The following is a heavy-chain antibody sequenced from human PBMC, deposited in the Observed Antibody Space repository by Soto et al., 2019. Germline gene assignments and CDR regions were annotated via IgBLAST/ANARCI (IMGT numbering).Heavy chain of an antibody. CDR2: LAPISGSP. D-gene: IGHD1-26*01. CDR3: ARIGVGSRR. J-gene: IGHJ3*01. CDR1: GDTFSHYV. V-gene: IGHV1-69*18. Sequence: VQMVQSGAEVKEPGSSVKVSCTNSGDTFSHYVMSWVRQAPGQGLEWMGSLAPISGSPNYAERVEGRLTISADAGTSTMYMELRSLKYDDTGVYYCARIGVGSRRWGQGTMVTVSS.